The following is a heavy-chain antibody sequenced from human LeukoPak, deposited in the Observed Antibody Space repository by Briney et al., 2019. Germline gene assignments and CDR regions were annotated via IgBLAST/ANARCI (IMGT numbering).Heavy chain of an antibody. Sequence: GRSLRLSCAASGFTFSSYGMHWVRQAPGKGLEWVAVIWYGGSNKYYADSVKGRFTISRDNSKNTLYLQMNSLRAEDTAVYYCARERGQYSGSYYVAFDIWGQGTMVTVSS. CDR1: GFTFSSYG. J-gene: IGHJ3*02. CDR3: ARERGQYSGSYYVAFDI. CDR2: IWYGGSNK. V-gene: IGHV3-33*01. D-gene: IGHD1-26*01.